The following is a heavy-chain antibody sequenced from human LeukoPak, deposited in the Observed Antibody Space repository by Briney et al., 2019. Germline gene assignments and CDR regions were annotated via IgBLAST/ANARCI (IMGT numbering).Heavy chain of an antibody. CDR3: ARDKGGRCSSTSCYYYYYMDV. D-gene: IGHD2-2*01. V-gene: IGHV1-2*02. J-gene: IGHJ6*03. Sequence: ASVKVSCKASGYTFTGYYMRWVRQAPGQGLEWMGWINPNSGGTNYAQKLQGRVTMTTDTSTSTAYMELRSLRSDDTAVYYCARDKGGRCSSTSCYYYYYMDVWGKGTTVTVSS. CDR1: GYTFTGYY. CDR2: INPNSGGT.